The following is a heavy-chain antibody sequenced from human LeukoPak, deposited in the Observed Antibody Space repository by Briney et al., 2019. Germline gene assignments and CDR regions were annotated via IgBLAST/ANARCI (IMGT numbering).Heavy chain of an antibody. V-gene: IGHV3-7*01. CDR3: ATDRGFTSFDY. CDR1: GLTFRHFW. J-gene: IGHJ4*02. D-gene: IGHD5-12*01. CDR2: IDQDANYK. Sequence: GGSLRLSCVASGLTFRHFWMHWVRQAPGKGLEWVANIDQDANYKYYVDSVKGRFTISRDTAKNSLYLQMNSLRVEDTAVYYCATDRGFTSFDYWGQGILVTVSS.